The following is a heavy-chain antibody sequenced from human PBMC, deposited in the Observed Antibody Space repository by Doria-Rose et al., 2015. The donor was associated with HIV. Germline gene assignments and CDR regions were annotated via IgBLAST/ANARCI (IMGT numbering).Heavy chain of an antibody. V-gene: IGHV4-4*09. CDR2: IYSSGST. J-gene: IGHJ6*03. D-gene: IGHD3-10*01. Sequence: GYIYSSGSTHYNSSLKSRVTISIDTSKNQFSLKLSSVTAADTAVYYCARFRPSRGIYYSLDVWGKGTMVTVSS. CDR3: ARFRPSRGIYYSLDV.